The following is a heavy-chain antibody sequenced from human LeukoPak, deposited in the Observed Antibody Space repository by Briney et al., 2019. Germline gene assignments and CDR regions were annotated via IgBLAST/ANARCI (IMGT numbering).Heavy chain of an antibody. CDR2: ISYTGSNK. CDR1: GFTFSGYG. D-gene: IGHD2-21*01. Sequence: GRSLRLSCAASGFTFSGYGMHWVRPAPGKGLEWVAIISYTGSNKYYADSVKGRFTISRDNYKNTLYLQMNSVRAEDTAVYFCARGVGLRHLDYWGQGTLVTVSS. CDR3: ARGVGLRHLDY. V-gene: IGHV3-30*03. J-gene: IGHJ4*02.